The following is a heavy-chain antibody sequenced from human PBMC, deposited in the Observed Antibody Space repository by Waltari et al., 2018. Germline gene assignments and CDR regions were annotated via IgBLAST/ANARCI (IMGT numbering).Heavy chain of an antibody. CDR3: ARGLTVGVVIPIFDY. CDR1: GGSISSYY. CDR2: IYYSGST. J-gene: IGHJ4*02. V-gene: IGHV4-59*01. D-gene: IGHD3-3*01. Sequence: QVQLQESGPGLVKPSETLSLTCTVSGGSISSYYWSWIRQPPGKGLEWIGYIYYSGSTNYNPSLKSRVTISVDTSKNQFSLKLSSVTAADTAVYYCARGLTVGVVIPIFDYWGQGTLVTVSS.